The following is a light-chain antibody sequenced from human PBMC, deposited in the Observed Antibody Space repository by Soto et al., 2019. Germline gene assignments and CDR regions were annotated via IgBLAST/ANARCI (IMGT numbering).Light chain of an antibody. CDR2: GAS. CDR3: QQYHIWWT. Sequence: IMTQSPATLSVSPGERATLSCRASESIKSNLGWYQQKPGQAPRLLIYGASTRATGVPARFGGAGSGTDFTLTISSLQSEDFAVYYCQQYHIWWTFGQGTKVDIK. J-gene: IGKJ1*01. CDR1: ESIKSN. V-gene: IGKV3-15*01.